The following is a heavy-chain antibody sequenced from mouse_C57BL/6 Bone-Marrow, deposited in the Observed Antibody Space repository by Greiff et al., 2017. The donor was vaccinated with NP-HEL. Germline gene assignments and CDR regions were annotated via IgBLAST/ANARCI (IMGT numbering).Heavy chain of an antibody. Sequence: QVQLKQSGPELVKPGASVKISCKASGYAFSSSWMNWVKQRPGKGLEWIGRIYPGDGDTTYTGKFKGKATLTADKSSSTAYMQLSSLTSEDSAVYFCARLLRGALDYWGQGTSVTVSS. D-gene: IGHD1-1*01. CDR3: ARLLRGALDY. CDR2: IYPGDGDT. CDR1: GYAFSSSW. J-gene: IGHJ4*01. V-gene: IGHV1-82*01.